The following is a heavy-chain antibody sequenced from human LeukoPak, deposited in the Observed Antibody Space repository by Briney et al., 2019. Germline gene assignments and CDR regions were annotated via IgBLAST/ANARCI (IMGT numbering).Heavy chain of an antibody. J-gene: IGHJ6*02. CDR2: INPSGGST. Sequence: ASVKVSCKASGYTFTSYYMHWVRQAPGQGLEWMGIINPSGGSTSYAQKFQGRVTMTRDTSTSTVYMELSSLRSEDTAVYYCAREIAYSGSYYYYGMDVWGQGTTVTVSS. D-gene: IGHD1-26*01. CDR3: AREIAYSGSYYYYGMDV. CDR1: GYTFTSYY. V-gene: IGHV1-46*01.